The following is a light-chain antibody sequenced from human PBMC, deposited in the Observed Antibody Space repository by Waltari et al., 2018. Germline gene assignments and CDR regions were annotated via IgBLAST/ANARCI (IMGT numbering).Light chain of an antibody. Sequence: QSVLTQPPSASGTPGHRVTISCSGRSSNTGRNYVHLYQHPPGTAPKLLIYRNNQRPSGVPDRFSGSKSGTSASLAISGLRSEDEADYYCATWDDSLSGPVFGGGTKLTVL. CDR3: ATWDDSLSGPV. CDR1: SSNTGRNY. J-gene: IGLJ3*02. CDR2: RNN. V-gene: IGLV1-47*01.